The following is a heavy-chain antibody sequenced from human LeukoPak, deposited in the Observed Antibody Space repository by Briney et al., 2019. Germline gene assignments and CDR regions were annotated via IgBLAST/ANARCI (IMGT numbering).Heavy chain of an antibody. V-gene: IGHV3-23*01. J-gene: IGHJ5*02. D-gene: IGHD3-22*01. CDR1: GFTFIKYS. Sequence: GGSLRLSCAASGFTFIKYSMTWVRQAPGKGLEWVSAITGSGAFTGYADSVKGRFTISRDNSKNTLYLQMNSLRAEDTAVYYCAKGPPSYYYDSSGYNGFDPWGQVTLVTVAS. CDR2: ITGSGAFT. CDR3: AKGPPSYYYDSSGYNGFDP.